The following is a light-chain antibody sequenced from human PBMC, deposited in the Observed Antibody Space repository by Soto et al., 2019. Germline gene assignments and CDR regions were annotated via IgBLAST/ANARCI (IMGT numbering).Light chain of an antibody. CDR2: AAS. J-gene: IGKJ4*01. V-gene: IGKV1-27*01. CDR1: QGISNY. Sequence: DIQMTQSPSSLSASLGVRVTITCRASQGISNYLAWYQQKPGKVPKLLIYAASTLQSGVPSRFSGTGSGTDFTLTLISLQTEDVATYYCQKYNSAALTFGGGTKWEIK. CDR3: QKYNSAALT.